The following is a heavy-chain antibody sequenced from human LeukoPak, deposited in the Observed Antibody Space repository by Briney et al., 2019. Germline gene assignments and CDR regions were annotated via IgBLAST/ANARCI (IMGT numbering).Heavy chain of an antibody. Sequence: WARWAPDHWQKWVAVISYDGSNKYYADSVKGRFTISRDNSKNTLYLQMNSLRADDTAVYYCARPYDGYDLVHFAYWGQGHLVTVSS. D-gene: IGHD5-12*01. J-gene: IGHJ4*02. CDR3: ARPYDGYDLVHFAY. CDR2: ISYDGSNK. V-gene: IGHV3-30*17.